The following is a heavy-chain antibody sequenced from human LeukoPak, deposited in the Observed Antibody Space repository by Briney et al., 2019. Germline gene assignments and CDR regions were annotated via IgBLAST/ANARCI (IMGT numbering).Heavy chain of an antibody. Sequence: GASVKVSCKTSGYTFTNYFIHWVRQAPGQGLEWMGIINPSGGGTTYAQRFQGRVTVTSDTSTSTVYMDLSGLRSEDTAVYYCVRGDVGSSTNCPDYWGQGTLVTVSS. J-gene: IGHJ4*02. D-gene: IGHD2-2*01. V-gene: IGHV1-46*01. CDR2: INPSGGGT. CDR3: VRGDVGSSTNCPDY. CDR1: GYTFTNYF.